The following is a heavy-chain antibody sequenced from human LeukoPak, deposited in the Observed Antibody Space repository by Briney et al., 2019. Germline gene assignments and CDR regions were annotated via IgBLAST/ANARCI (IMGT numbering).Heavy chain of an antibody. Sequence: PGGSLRLSCAASGFTFSTFAMVWVRQPPGKGLEWVSSIFPSGGEIHYADSVKGRFTISRDNSKNTLYLQMNSLRAEDTAVYYCAKPGVHYYDFWSGSGLDVWGKGTTVTVSS. V-gene: IGHV3-23*01. CDR3: AKPGVHYYDFWSGSGLDV. CDR2: IFPSGGEI. J-gene: IGHJ6*04. CDR1: GFTFSTFA. D-gene: IGHD3-3*01.